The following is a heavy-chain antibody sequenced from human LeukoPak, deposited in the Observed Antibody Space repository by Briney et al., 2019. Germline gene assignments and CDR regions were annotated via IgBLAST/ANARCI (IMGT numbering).Heavy chain of an antibody. CDR2: ISAYNGNT. CDR3: ARDLAWAAAGNAPFDY. Sequence: ASVKVSCKASGYTFTSYGISWVRQAPGQGLEWMGWISAYNGNTYYAQKLQGRVTMTTDTSTSTAYMELRSLRSDDTAVYYCARDLAWAAAGNAPFDYWGQGTLVTVSS. J-gene: IGHJ4*02. CDR1: GYTFTSYG. V-gene: IGHV1-18*04. D-gene: IGHD6-13*01.